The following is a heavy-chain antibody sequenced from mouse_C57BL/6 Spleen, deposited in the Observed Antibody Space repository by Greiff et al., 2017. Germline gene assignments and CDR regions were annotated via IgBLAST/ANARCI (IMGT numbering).Heavy chain of an antibody. CDR1: GYTFTSYW. CDR2: INPSNGGT. Sequence: QVQLKQPGTELVKPGASVKLSCKASGYTFTSYWMHWVKQRPGQGLEWIGNINPSNGGTNYNEKFKSKATLTVDKSSSTAYMQLSSLTSEDSAVYYCARSMMVTPYYYAMDYWGQGTSVTVSS. CDR3: ARSMMVTPYYYAMDY. J-gene: IGHJ4*01. D-gene: IGHD2-3*01. V-gene: IGHV1-53*01.